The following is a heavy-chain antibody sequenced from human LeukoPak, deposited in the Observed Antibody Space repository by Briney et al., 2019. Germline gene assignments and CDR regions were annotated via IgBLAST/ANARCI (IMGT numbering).Heavy chain of an antibody. D-gene: IGHD5-12*01. CDR3: ASEGYSGYDDYYYYYGMDV. J-gene: IGHJ6*02. CDR2: IIPILGIA. Sequence: SVKVSCKASGGTFSSYAISWVRQAPGQGLEWMGRIIPILGIANYAQKFQGRVTITADKSTSTAYMELSSLRSEDTAVYYRASEGYSGYDDYYYYYGMDVWGQGTTVTVSS. CDR1: GGTFSSYA. V-gene: IGHV1-69*04.